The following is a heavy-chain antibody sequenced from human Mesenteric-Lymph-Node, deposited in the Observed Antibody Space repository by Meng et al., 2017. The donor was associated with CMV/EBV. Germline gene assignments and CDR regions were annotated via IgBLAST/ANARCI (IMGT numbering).Heavy chain of an antibody. Sequence: GESLKIPCAASGFTFSSYWMSWVRQAPGKGLEWVANIKQDGSEKYYVDSVKGRFTISRDNAKNSLYLQMNSLRAEDTAVYYCARTYPKGLYGMDVWGQGTTVTVSS. CDR3: ARTYPKGLYGMDV. CDR1: GFTFSSYW. J-gene: IGHJ6*02. V-gene: IGHV3-7*01. CDR2: IKQDGSEK.